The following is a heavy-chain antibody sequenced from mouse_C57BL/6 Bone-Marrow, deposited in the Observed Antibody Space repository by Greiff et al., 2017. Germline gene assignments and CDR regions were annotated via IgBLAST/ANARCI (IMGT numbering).Heavy chain of an antibody. J-gene: IGHJ4*01. Sequence: QVQLQQPGAELMKPGASVKLSCKATGYTFTGYWIEWVKQRPGHGLEWIGEILPGSGSTNSNEKFKGKATFTADTSSNKAYMQLSSLTTEDSAIDDGARDNYDPSCAMDYWGQGTSVTVSS. V-gene: IGHV1-9*01. D-gene: IGHD2-12*01. CDR3: ARDNYDPSCAMDY. CDR2: ILPGSGST. CDR1: GYTFTGYW.